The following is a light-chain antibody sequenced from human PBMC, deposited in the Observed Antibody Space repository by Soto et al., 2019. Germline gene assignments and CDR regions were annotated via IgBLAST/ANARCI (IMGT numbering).Light chain of an antibody. V-gene: IGKV1-5*01. CDR1: EDIDTS. J-gene: IGKJ1*01. Sequence: DIQMTQSPSTLSVSLGDRITITCRASEDIDTSLAWFQQRPGKAPKVLIAGASGLMNGVPSTFSGSGSGTEFALTISSVQPDDFATNFCQHYDTFSWTFGQGAKVDTK. CDR2: GAS. CDR3: QHYDTFSWT.